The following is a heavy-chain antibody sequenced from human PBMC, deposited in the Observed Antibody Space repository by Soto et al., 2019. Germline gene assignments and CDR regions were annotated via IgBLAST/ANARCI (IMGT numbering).Heavy chain of an antibody. Sequence: ASVKVSCKTSGYTFTKYTIHWVRQAPGQRLEWMGWINAGNGNTKYSQNFQGRVTITRDTSASTAYMELSSLGSEDTAVYFCARDRYYGSGSYPYFDCWGQGTPVTVSS. D-gene: IGHD3-10*01. CDR1: GYTFTKYT. CDR3: ARDRYYGSGSYPYFDC. J-gene: IGHJ4*02. V-gene: IGHV1-3*01. CDR2: INAGNGNT.